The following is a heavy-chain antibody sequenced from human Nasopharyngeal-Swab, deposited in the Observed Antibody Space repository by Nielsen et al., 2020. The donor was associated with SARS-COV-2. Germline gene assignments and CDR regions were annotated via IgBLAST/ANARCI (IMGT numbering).Heavy chain of an antibody. CDR2: IYYSGST. V-gene: IGHV4-39*01. D-gene: IGHD1-26*01. Sequence: SETLSLTCTVSGGSISSSSYYWGWIRQPPGKGLEWIGSIYYSGSTYYNPSLKSRVTISVDTSKNQFSLKLSSVTAADTAVYYCARHSGSFLTREHAFDIWGQGTMVTVSS. CDR3: ARHSGSFLTREHAFDI. J-gene: IGHJ3*02. CDR1: GGSISSSSYY.